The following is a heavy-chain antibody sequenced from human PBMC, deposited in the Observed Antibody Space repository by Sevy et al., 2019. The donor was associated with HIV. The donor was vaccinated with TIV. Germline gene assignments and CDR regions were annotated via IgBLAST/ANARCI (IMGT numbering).Heavy chain of an antibody. CDR1: GFNFIFYN. CDR3: VRGSYFDN. Sequence: GGSLRLSCVASGFNFIFYNMSWVRQAPGKGLEWVSFISTSSPRSSYVYYADSVKGRFTVSRDNAKNSLYLQMNSLRAEDTGVYYCVRGSYFDNWGQGTLVTVSS. D-gene: IGHD1-26*01. J-gene: IGHJ4*02. V-gene: IGHV3-21*01. CDR2: ISTSSPRSSYV.